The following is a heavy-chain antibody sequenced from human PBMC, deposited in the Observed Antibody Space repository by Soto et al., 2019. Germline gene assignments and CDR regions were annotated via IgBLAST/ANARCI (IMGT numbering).Heavy chain of an antibody. V-gene: IGHV3-33*06. CDR3: AKGSVLRVVEAPLAILGGVDV. J-gene: IGHJ6*02. Sequence: SLTISRVASGFTFSSYGMHLVRQAPGKGLEWVAVMSYDGSHEYYADSVKGRFTISRDNSKTILYLQMNSLRLEDTAVYYCAKGSVLRVVEAPLAILGGVDVWGQGAMVTVSS. CDR2: MSYDGSHE. CDR1: GFTFSSYG. D-gene: IGHD2-8*01.